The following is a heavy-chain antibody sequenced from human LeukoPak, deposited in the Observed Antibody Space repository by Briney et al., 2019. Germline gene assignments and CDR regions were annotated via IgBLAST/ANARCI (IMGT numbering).Heavy chain of an antibody. CDR2: ISYDGSNK. V-gene: IGHV3-30*18. J-gene: IGHJ4*02. Sequence: GRSLRLSCAASGFTFSSYGMHWVRQAPGKGLEWVAVISYDGSNKYYADSVKGRFTISRDNSKNTLYLQMNSLSAEDTAVYYCAKDKYSSSWTALYYFDYWGQGTLVTVSS. D-gene: IGHD6-13*01. CDR1: GFTFSSYG. CDR3: AKDKYSSSWTALYYFDY.